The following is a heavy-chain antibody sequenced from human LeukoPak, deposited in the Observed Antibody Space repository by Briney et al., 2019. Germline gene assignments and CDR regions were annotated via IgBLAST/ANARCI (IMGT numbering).Heavy chain of an antibody. CDR2: VSPPGGGT. D-gene: IGHD3-10*01. Sequence: GGTLRLSCAASGFSFSYHGMNWVRQAPGAGLEWLSRVSPPGGGTYYADSVKGRFTISRDDSRNTLSLQMDSLRVEDTAVYYCARDKMSGPTLLDFWGQGTLVTVSS. CDR3: ARDKMSGPTLLDF. V-gene: IGHV3-23*01. J-gene: IGHJ4*02. CDR1: GFSFSYHG.